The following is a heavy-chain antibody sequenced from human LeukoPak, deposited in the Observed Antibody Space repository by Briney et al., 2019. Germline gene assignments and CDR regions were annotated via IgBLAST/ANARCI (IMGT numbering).Heavy chain of an antibody. CDR3: ARGQFRPSIVVVPAATVGWFDP. V-gene: IGHV3-74*01. Sequence: GGSLRLSCAASGFTFSSYWMHWVRQAPGKGLVWVSRINSDGSSTSYADSVKGRFTISRDNAKNTLYLQMNSLGAEDTAVYYCARGQFRPSIVVVPAATVGWFDPWGQGTLVTVSS. J-gene: IGHJ5*02. D-gene: IGHD2-2*01. CDR2: INSDGSST. CDR1: GFTFSSYW.